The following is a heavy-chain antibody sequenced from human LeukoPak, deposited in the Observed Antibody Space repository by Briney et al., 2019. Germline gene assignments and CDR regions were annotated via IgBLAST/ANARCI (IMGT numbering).Heavy chain of an antibody. CDR1: GYTFISFG. Sequence: ASVKVSCKPSGYTFISFGIRWVRQAPGQGLEWMGWIGAYNGDTNYAQKFQGRVTMITDTSTSTAYMDLRSLRSDDTAVYYCTRDHCSDDNLTSFDYCGQRKLLSVSS. D-gene: IGHD2-15*01. J-gene: IGHJ4*02. V-gene: IGHV1-18*04. CDR2: IGAYNGDT. CDR3: TRDHCSDDNLTSFDY.